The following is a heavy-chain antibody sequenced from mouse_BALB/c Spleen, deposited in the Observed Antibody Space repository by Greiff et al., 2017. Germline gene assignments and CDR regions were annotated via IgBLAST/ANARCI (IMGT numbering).Heavy chain of an antibody. J-gene: IGHJ2*01. Sequence: EVKVEESGGGLVQPGGSMKLSCVASGFTFSNYWMNWVRQSPEKGLEWVAEIRLKSNNYATHYAESVKGRFTISRDDSKSSVYLQMNNLRAEDTGIYYCTRRDYYGSSYYWGQGTTLTVSS. V-gene: IGHV6-6*02. CDR2: IRLKSNNYAT. CDR3: TRRDYYGSSYY. D-gene: IGHD1-1*01. CDR1: GFTFSNYW.